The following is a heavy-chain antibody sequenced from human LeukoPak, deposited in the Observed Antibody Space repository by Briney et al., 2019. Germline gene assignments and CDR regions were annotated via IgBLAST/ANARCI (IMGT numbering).Heavy chain of an antibody. V-gene: IGHV4-59*01. CDR1: DGSISSYY. Sequence: SETLSLTCTVSDGSISSYYWSWTRQPPGKGLEWIGYIYYSGSTNYNPSLKSRVTISVDTSKNQFSLKLSSVTAADTAVYYCARGAVITGDWFDPWGQGTLVTVSS. CDR2: IYYSGST. CDR3: ARGAVITGDWFDP. J-gene: IGHJ5*02. D-gene: IGHD3-22*01.